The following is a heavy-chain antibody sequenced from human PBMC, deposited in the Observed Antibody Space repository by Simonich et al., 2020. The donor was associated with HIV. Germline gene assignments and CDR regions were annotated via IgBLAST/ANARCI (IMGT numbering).Heavy chain of an antibody. V-gene: IGHV3-11*01. CDR2: ISSSGSTI. J-gene: IGHJ4*02. Sequence: GKGLEWVSYISSSGSTIYYADSVKGRFTISRDNAKNSLYLQMNSLRAEDKAVYYCVKDGLDTTLHYWGQGTLVTVSS. CDR3: VKDGLDTTLHY. D-gene: IGHD1-1*01.